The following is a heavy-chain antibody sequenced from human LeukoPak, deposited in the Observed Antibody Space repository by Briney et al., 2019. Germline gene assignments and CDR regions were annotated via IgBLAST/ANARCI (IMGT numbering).Heavy chain of an antibody. CDR2: IYYSGST. CDR3: ARLKCISTTCPSRYVMDV. CDR1: GGSISSYY. V-gene: IGHV4-59*01. Sequence: PSETLSLTCSVTGGSISSYYWSWIRQPPGKGLEYIGYIYYSGSTNYNPSHKSRVTISVDTSKDQFSLNLTSVTAADTAVYYCARLKCISTTCPSRYVMDVWGQGTTVTVSS. D-gene: IGHD2-2*01. J-gene: IGHJ6*02.